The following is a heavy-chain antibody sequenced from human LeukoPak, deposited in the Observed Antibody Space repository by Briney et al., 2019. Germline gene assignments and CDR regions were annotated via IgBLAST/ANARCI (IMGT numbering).Heavy chain of an antibody. CDR2: ISYDGSNK. CDR1: GVTFSSYA. V-gene: IGHV3-30-3*01. CDR3: ARAGRHFDQLDAFDI. J-gene: IGHJ3*02. Sequence: GGSLRLSCAASGVTFSSYAMHWGRQAPGKGLEWVAVISYDGSNKYYADSVKGRFPISRDNSKNTLYLQMNSLRAEDTAVYYCARAGRHFDQLDAFDIWGQGTMVTVSS. D-gene: IGHD3-9*01.